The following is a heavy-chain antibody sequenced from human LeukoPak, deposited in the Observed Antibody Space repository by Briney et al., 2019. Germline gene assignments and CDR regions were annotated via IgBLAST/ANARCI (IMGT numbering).Heavy chain of an antibody. Sequence: SETLSLTCSVSGGSISSYYWSWIRQPAGKGREWIGRIYTTGNTDYNPSLKSRVTMSVDTSKNQFSLNLSSVTAADTAVYYCARDATGWSGFDFWGQGTLVTVSS. CDR2: IYTTGNT. CDR1: GGSISSYY. CDR3: ARDATGWSGFDF. V-gene: IGHV4-4*07. J-gene: IGHJ4*02. D-gene: IGHD3-3*01.